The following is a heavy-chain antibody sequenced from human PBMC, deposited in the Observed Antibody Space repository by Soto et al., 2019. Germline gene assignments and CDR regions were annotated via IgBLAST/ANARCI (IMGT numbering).Heavy chain of an antibody. CDR3: ASQRARYYYDSSGYHFDY. D-gene: IGHD3-22*01. V-gene: IGHV3-74*01. J-gene: IGHJ4*02. CDR1: GFTFSSYW. Sequence: GGSLRLSCAASGFTFSSYWMHWVRQAPGKGLVWVSRINSDGSSTSCADSVKGRFTISRDNAKNTLYLQMNSLRAEDTAVYYCASQRARYYYDSSGYHFDYWGQGTLVTVSS. CDR2: INSDGSST.